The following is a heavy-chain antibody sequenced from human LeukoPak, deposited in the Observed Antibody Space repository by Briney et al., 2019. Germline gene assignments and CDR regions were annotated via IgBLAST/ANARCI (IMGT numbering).Heavy chain of an antibody. D-gene: IGHD1-26*01. CDR1: GFTFTSSA. Sequence: SVTVSCRPSGFTFTSSAMQWVRQARGQSLEWIGWIFVGSGNTNYAQKFQERVTITRDMSTSTAYMELSSLRSEDTAVYYCAAVRRVGARGNYFDYWGQGTLVTVSS. CDR2: IFVGSGNT. CDR3: AAVRRVGARGNYFDY. V-gene: IGHV1-58*02. J-gene: IGHJ4*02.